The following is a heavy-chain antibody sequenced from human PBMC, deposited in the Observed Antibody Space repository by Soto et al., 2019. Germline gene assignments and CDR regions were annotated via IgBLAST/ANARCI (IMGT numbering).Heavy chain of an antibody. D-gene: IGHD4-17*01. J-gene: IGHJ6*02. CDR3: ARDSHLDGAPLHGYYGMDV. CDR1: GFTVSSNY. V-gene: IGHV3-53*01. CDR2: IYSGGST. Sequence: GGSLRLSCAASGFTVSSNYMRWVRQAPGNRLGWDSVIYSGGSTYYADLVKGRFTISRDNSKNTLYLQMNSLRSEDTAVYYCARDSHLDGAPLHGYYGMDVWRQGTRVTV.